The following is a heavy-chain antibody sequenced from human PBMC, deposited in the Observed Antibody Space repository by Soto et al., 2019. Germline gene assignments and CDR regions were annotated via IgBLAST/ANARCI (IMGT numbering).Heavy chain of an antibody. D-gene: IGHD3-16*01. CDR3: AKVCALGGRPNGPDWFGP. J-gene: IGHJ5*02. CDR1: GFTFGIYA. Sequence: GGSLRLSCEASGFTFGIYAVSWVRQAPGKGLQWVSAISGNGGSIYYADSVKGRFTISRDNSKNTLYLQVNSLRADDTAVYYCAKVCALGGRPNGPDWFGPWGQGTLVTVSS. V-gene: IGHV3-23*01. CDR2: ISGNGGSI.